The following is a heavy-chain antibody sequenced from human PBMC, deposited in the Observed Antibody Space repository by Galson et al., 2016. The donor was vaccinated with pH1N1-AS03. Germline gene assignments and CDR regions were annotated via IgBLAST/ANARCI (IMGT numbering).Heavy chain of an antibody. J-gene: IGHJ4*02. CDR2: ISYDGSNE. CDR1: GFTFSHYG. V-gene: IGHV3-30*03. CDR3: ARDDYGGTSRLDY. Sequence: SLRLSCAASGFTFSHYGMHWVRQAPGKGLEWVAVISYDGSNEYYADSVKGRFTISRDDSKNTLSLQMNTLRSDDTAVYYCARDDYGGTSRLDYWGQGTLVIVSS. D-gene: IGHD4-23*01.